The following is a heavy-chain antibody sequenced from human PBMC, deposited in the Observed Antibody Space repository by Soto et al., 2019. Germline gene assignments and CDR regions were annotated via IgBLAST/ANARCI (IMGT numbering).Heavy chain of an antibody. Sequence: QVQLVQSGAEVKKPGSSVKVSCKASGGTFSSYSISWVRQAPGQGLEWMGRIIPILGIANYAHKFQGRVTITADKTTSTAYLGLSSLRSEDTAVYYCARDDSGYDLYYFDYWGQGTLVTVSS. CDR1: GGTFSSYS. D-gene: IGHD5-12*01. CDR3: ARDDSGYDLYYFDY. J-gene: IGHJ4*02. CDR2: IIPILGIA. V-gene: IGHV1-69*08.